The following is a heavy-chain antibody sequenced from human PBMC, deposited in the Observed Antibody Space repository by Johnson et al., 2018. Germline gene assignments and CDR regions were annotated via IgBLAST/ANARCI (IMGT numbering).Heavy chain of an antibody. CDR1: GGTFSSYA. D-gene: IGHD3-22*01. J-gene: IGHJ1*01. V-gene: IGHV1-69*01. Sequence: QVQLQESGAEVKKPGSSVKVSCKASGGTFSSYAISWVRQAPGQGLEWMGGIIPIFGTANYAQKFQGRVTITADESTRTAYMELSSLRSEDTAVYYCARSRGMREYFQHWGQGTLVTVSS. CDR2: IIPIFGTA. CDR3: ARSRGMREYFQH.